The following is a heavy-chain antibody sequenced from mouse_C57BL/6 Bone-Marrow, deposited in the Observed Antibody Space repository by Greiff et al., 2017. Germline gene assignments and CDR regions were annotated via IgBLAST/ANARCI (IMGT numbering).Heavy chain of an antibody. V-gene: IGHV1-64*01. D-gene: IGHD1-1*01. CDR2: IHPNSGST. J-gene: IGHJ2*01. CDR3: ARSGGVYYGSSYAGY. Sequence: QVQLQQPGAELVKPGASVKLSCKASGYTFTSYWMHWVKQRPGQGLEWIGMIHPNSGSTNYNEKFKSKATLTVDKSSSTAYMQLSSLTSEDSAVYYCARSGGVYYGSSYAGYWGQGTTLTVSS. CDR1: GYTFTSYW.